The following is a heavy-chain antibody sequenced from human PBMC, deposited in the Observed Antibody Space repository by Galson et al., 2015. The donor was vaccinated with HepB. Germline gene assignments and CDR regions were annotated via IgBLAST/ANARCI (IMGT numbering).Heavy chain of an antibody. CDR1: GFTFSSYA. J-gene: IGHJ4*02. D-gene: IGHD5-18*01. CDR2: ISGSGGST. CDR3: AKDSSGIQLWYPHYYFDY. Sequence: SLRLSCAASGFTFSSYAMSWVRQAPGKGLEWVSAISGSGGSTYYADSVKGRFTTSRDNSKNTLYLQMNSLRAEDTAVYYCAKDSSGIQLWYPHYYFDYWGQGTLVTVSS. V-gene: IGHV3-23*01.